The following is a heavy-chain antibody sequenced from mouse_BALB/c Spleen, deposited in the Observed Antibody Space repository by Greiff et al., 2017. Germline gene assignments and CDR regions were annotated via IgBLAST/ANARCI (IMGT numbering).Heavy chain of an antibody. V-gene: IGHV7-3*02. J-gene: IGHJ3*01. CDR2: IRNKANGYTT. D-gene: IGHD2-4*01. CDR3: ARDKMITTYGWFAY. Sequence: DVKLVESGGGLVQPGGSLRLSCATSGFTFTDYYMSWVRQPPGKALEWLGFIRNKANGYTTEYSASVKGRFTISRDNSQSILYLQMNTLRAEDSATYYCARDKMITTYGWFAYWGQGTLVTVSA. CDR1: GFTFTDYY.